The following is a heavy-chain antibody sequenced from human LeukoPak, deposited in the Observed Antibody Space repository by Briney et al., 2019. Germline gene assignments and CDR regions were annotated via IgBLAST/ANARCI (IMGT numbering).Heavy chain of an antibody. CDR3: ARVGPQWLVVDY. CDR2: IGSRGGSV. J-gene: IGHJ4*02. CDR1: GFTFRSYE. Sequence: PGGSLRLSCAASGFTFRSYEMNSVRQPPGKGLEWVSYIGSRGGSVYYADSVKGRFTISRDNAKNSLYLQMNSLRAEDSAVYYCARVGPQWLVVDYWGQGTLVTVSS. D-gene: IGHD6-19*01. V-gene: IGHV3-48*03.